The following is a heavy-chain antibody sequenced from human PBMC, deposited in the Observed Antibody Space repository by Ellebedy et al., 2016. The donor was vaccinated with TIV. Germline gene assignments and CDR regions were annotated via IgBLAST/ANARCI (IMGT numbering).Heavy chain of an antibody. CDR2: IYYRWTT. CDR1: GGSISINSFY. D-gene: IGHD1-14*01. Sequence: MPSETLSLTCSVSGGSISINSFYWAWIRQAPGKGLEWIGNIYYRWTTYYNPSLKSRAIISVDTSKNQFSLSLTSVAAADTAVYYCARGDAERSGSALRSYFDHWGQGEMITVSS. V-gene: IGHV4-39*01. CDR3: ARGDAERSGSALRSYFDH. J-gene: IGHJ4*02.